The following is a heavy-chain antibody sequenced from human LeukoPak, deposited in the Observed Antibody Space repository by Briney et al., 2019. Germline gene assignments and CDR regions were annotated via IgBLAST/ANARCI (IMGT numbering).Heavy chain of an antibody. CDR1: GFTFSSYW. CDR3: ARDGRDGYNRAPGAFDI. Sequence: GGSLRLSCAASGFTFSSYWMHWVRQAPGKGLVWVSRINSDGSSTSYADSVKGRFTISRDNAKNTLYLQMNSLRAEDTAVYYCARDGRDGYNRAPGAFDIWGQGTMVTVSS. J-gene: IGHJ3*02. CDR2: INSDGSST. D-gene: IGHD5-24*01. V-gene: IGHV3-74*01.